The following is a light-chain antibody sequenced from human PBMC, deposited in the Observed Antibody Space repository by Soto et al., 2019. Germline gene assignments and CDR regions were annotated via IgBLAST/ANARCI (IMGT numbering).Light chain of an antibody. V-gene: IGKV1-5*01. CDR3: QQYNSYSQT. Sequence: DIQMPQSPSTLSASVGDRVTITCRASQSISSSLAWYQQRPGKAPKLLIYGASGLESGVPSRFSGSGSGTEFTLTISSLQPDDFATYYCQQYNSYSQTFGQGTKVDI. CDR2: GAS. J-gene: IGKJ1*01. CDR1: QSISSS.